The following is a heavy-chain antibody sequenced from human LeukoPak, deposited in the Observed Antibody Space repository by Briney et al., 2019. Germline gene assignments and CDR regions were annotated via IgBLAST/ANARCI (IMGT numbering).Heavy chain of an antibody. J-gene: IGHJ4*02. V-gene: IGHV3-23*01. CDR1: GFTFSSYA. Sequence: PGGSLRLSCAASGFTFSSYAMSWVRQAPGKGLEWVSAISGSGGSTYYADSVKGRFTISRDNSKNTLYLQMNSLRAGDTAVYFCAKDPPYYDRSAFAYWGQGTLVPVPS. D-gene: IGHD3-22*01. CDR2: ISGSGGST. CDR3: AKDPPYYDRSAFAY.